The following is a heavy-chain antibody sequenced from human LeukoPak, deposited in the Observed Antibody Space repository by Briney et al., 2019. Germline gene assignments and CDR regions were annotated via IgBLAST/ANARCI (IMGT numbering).Heavy chain of an antibody. CDR3: ARDHYYDSSGYEDY. CDR1: GYTFTSYG. CDR2: ISAYNGNT. Sequence: GASVKVSCKASGYTFTSYGISWVRQAPGQGLEWMGWISAYNGNTNYAQKLQGRVTMTTDTSTSTAYMELRSLRSDDTAVYYRARDHYYDSSGYEDYWGQGTLVTVSS. V-gene: IGHV1-18*01. D-gene: IGHD3-22*01. J-gene: IGHJ4*02.